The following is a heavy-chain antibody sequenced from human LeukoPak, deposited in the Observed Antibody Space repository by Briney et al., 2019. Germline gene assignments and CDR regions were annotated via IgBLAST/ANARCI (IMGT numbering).Heavy chain of an antibody. D-gene: IGHD6-13*01. CDR2: INHSGST. Sequence: SETLSLTCAVSGGSFSGFYWSWIRQPPGKGLEWIGEINHSGSTNYNPSLKSRVTISVDKSKNQFSLKLSSVTAADTAVYYCARISSSWYHFDYWGQGTLVTVSS. J-gene: IGHJ4*02. CDR3: ARISSSWYHFDY. CDR1: GGSFSGFY. V-gene: IGHV4-34*01.